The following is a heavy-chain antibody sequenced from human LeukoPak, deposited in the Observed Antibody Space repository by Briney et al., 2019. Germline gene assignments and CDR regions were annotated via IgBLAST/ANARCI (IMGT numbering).Heavy chain of an antibody. Sequence: SGPALVKPTQTLTLTCTFSGFSLSTSGMCVNWIRQPPGKALEWLARIDWDDGKYYSASLKTRPTISKDTSKNQVVLTMTSMDPVDTATYYCARMSTNDMSMDVWGQGTTVTVSS. J-gene: IGHJ6*02. D-gene: IGHD1-1*01. CDR2: IDWDDGK. CDR1: GFSLSTSGMC. CDR3: ARMSTNDMSMDV. V-gene: IGHV2-70*11.